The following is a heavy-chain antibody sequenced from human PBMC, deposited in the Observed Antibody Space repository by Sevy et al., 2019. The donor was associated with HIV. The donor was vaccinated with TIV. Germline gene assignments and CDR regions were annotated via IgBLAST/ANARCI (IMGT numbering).Heavy chain of an antibody. CDR2: MNPNSGNT. J-gene: IGHJ5*02. CDR1: GYTFTNYD. Sequence: ASVKVSCKASGYTFTNYDINWVRQATGQGLEWMGWMNPNSGNTGYAQKFQGRVTMVRNTSMSTAYMELSSLTSDDTAGYYCARDLAGSRQWGWFDPWGQGTLVTVSS. CDR3: ARDLAGSRQWGWFDP. D-gene: IGHD6-19*01. V-gene: IGHV1-8*01.